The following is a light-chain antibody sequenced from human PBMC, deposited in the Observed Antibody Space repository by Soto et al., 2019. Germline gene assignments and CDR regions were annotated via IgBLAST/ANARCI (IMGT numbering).Light chain of an antibody. CDR2: GAS. CDR3: QGGP. CDR1: QSVSTN. V-gene: IGKV3-15*01. Sequence: EVVMTQSPATLSVSPGERATLSCRASQSVSTNLAWYQQKPGQAPRLLIYGASTRATGIPARFSGSGSGTEFTLTISSLQSEEFAVYYCQGGPFGPGTKVDIK. J-gene: IGKJ3*01.